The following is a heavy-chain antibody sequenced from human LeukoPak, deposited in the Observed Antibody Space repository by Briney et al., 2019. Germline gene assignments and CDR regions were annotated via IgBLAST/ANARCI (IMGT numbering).Heavy chain of an antibody. CDR2: ISSSSSLI. CDR1: GFTFSYYS. CDR3: AKVDRGDYSSSPVPYYNYYMNV. J-gene: IGHJ6*03. Sequence: GGSLRLSCAASGFTFSYYSMNWVRQAQGRGLEWVSCISSSSSLIFYSDSVRGRFTISRDNAKNLLYLHMNSLRVEDTAVYYCAKVDRGDYSSSPVPYYNYYMNVWGKGTTVTVSS. V-gene: IGHV3-21*01. D-gene: IGHD6-13*01.